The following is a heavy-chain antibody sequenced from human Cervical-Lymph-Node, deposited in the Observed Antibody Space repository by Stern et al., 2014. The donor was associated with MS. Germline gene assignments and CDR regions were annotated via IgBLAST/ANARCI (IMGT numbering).Heavy chain of an antibody. D-gene: IGHD3-22*01. CDR3: ARGAGGYYDSSGYPKRNWYFDL. CDR2: INPNSGGT. V-gene: IGHV1-2*06. Sequence: VQLVESGAEVKKPGASVKVSCKASGYTFTGYYMHWVRQAPGQGLEWMGRINPNSGGTNYAQKFQGRVTMTRDTSISTAYMELSRLRSDDTAVYYCARGAGGYYDSSGYPKRNWYFDLWGRGTLVTVSS. J-gene: IGHJ2*01. CDR1: GYTFTGYY.